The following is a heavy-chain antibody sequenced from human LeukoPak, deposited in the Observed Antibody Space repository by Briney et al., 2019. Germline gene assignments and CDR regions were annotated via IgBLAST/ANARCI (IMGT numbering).Heavy chain of an antibody. CDR3: AHTSMVRGVNGMDV. V-gene: IGHV2-5*08. CDR1: GFSLSTSGMC. D-gene: IGHD3-10*01. CDR2: IYWNDDK. Sequence: SCPTLVNPTQTLTLTCTFSGFSLSTSGMCVSWIRQPPGNTLEWLALIYWNDDKRYSPSLKSRLTITKDTSKNQVVLTMTNMDPVDTATYYCAHTSMVRGVNGMDVWGQGTTVTVSS. J-gene: IGHJ6*02.